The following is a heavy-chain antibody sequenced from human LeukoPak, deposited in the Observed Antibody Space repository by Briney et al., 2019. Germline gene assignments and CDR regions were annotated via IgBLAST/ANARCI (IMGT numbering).Heavy chain of an antibody. Sequence: GGSLRLSCAASGFTFSSYAMSWVRQAPGKGLEWVSAISGSGGSTYYADSVKGRFTISRDNSKNTLYLQINSLRAEDTAVYYCAKDQLPYYGSGAGAYWGQGTLVTVSS. J-gene: IGHJ4*02. CDR1: GFTFSSYA. V-gene: IGHV3-23*01. CDR3: AKDQLPYYGSGAGAY. D-gene: IGHD3-10*01. CDR2: ISGSGGST.